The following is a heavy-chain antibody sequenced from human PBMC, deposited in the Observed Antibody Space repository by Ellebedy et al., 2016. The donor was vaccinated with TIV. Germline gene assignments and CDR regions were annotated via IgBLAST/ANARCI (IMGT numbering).Heavy chain of an antibody. J-gene: IGHJ5*02. D-gene: IGHD1-1*01. Sequence: ASVKVSCKASGYTLSSYYMHWVRQAPGKGLEWMGGFDPEDGKSIYAQKFQGRVTMTEDTSTDTAYMELSSLRSEDTAVYYCATTGTNWAWFDPWGQGTLVTVSS. CDR2: FDPEDGKS. CDR3: ATTGTNWAWFDP. CDR1: GYTLSSYY. V-gene: IGHV1-24*01.